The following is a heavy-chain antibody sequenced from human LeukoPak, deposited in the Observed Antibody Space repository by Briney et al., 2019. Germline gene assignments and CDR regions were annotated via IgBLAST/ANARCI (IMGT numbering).Heavy chain of an antibody. CDR1: GYSFTSYW. V-gene: IGHV5-51*01. CDR3: ARLTGTYYGSGSYFVSAFDI. Sequence: GESLKISCKGSGYSFTSYWIGWVRQMPGKGLEWMGIIYPGDSDTRYSPPFQGQVTISADKSISTAYLQWSSLKASDTAMYYCARLTGTYYGSGSYFVSAFDIWGQGTMVTVSS. D-gene: IGHD3-10*01. J-gene: IGHJ3*02. CDR2: IYPGDSDT.